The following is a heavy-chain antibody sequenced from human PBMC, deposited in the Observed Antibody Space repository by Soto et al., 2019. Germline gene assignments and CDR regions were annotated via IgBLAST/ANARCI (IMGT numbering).Heavy chain of an antibody. D-gene: IGHD3-10*01. CDR2: IYYRGNT. CDR1: VYSISSGFY. Sequence: SETLSLTCSVSVYSISSGFYWGWIRQPPGKGLEWIGSIYYRGNTYYNPSHNGRITISLDTSKNQFSLRLTSVTAADTAVYYCARGEVRGLIATGIDYWGQGAMVTVSS. V-gene: IGHV4-38-2*02. CDR3: ARGEVRGLIATGIDY. J-gene: IGHJ4*02.